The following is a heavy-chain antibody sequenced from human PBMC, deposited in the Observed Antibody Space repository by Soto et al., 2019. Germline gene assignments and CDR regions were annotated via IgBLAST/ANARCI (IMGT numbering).Heavy chain of an antibody. CDR2: ISYDGSNK. D-gene: IGHD5-12*01. V-gene: IGHV3-30*03. CDR1: GFTFSSYG. Sequence: QVPLVESGGGVVQPGRSLRLSCAASGFTFSSYGMHWVRQAPGKGLEWVAVISYDGSNKYYADSVKGRFTIARDNSKNTLYQQKNSLTPEDTGVYYFARPPREMATMFDYWGQGTLVTVSS. J-gene: IGHJ4*02. CDR3: ARPPREMATMFDY.